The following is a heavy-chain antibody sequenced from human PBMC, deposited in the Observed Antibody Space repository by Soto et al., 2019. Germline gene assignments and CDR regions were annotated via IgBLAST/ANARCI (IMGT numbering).Heavy chain of an antibody. CDR2: ISSSGSTI. D-gene: IGHD3-9*01. CDR3: ARDQSDDILTGRVTYYYGMDV. CDR1: GFTFSSYE. Sequence: GGSLRLSCAASGFTFSSYEMNWVRQAPGKGLEWVSHISSSGSTIYYADSVKGRFTISRDNAKNSLYLQMNSLRAEDTAVYYCARDQSDDILTGRVTYYYGMDVWGQGTTVTVSS. V-gene: IGHV3-48*03. J-gene: IGHJ6*02.